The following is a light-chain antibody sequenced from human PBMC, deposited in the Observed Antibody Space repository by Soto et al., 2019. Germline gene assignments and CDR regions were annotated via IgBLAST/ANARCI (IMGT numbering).Light chain of an antibody. CDR3: QQSYSTPIT. J-gene: IGKJ5*01. V-gene: IGKV1-39*01. CDR2: AAS. Sequence: DIQMTQSPSSLSASVGDRVTITCRASQSISSYLNWYQQKPGKAPKLLIYAASSLQRGVPSRFSGSGSETDFTLTISSLQPEDFATYYCQQSYSTPITFGQGTRLEIK. CDR1: QSISSY.